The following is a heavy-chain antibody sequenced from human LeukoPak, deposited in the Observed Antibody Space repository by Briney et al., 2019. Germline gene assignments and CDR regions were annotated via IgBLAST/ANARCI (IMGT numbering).Heavy chain of an antibody. CDR1: GFTFRSHG. V-gene: IGHV3-33*01. D-gene: IGHD1-26*01. CDR2: IANDGSYK. J-gene: IGHJ4*02. CDR3: ARDGSGRDIDY. Sequence: GGSLRLSCAASGFTFRSHGWHWVRQAPGRGLVWVAVIANDGSYKYYGDSVKGRFTISRDDSKQTVFLEMTSLRVEDTAVYYCARDGSGRDIDYWDQGTLLTVSS.